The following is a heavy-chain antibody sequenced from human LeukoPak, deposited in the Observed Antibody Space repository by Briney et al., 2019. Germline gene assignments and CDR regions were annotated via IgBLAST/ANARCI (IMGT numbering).Heavy chain of an antibody. V-gene: IGHV4-4*02. J-gene: IGHJ4*02. CDR1: GGSMSSSDW. D-gene: IGHD6-19*01. CDR2: INHSGST. Sequence: SETLSLTCAVSGGSMSSSDWYNWVRQPPGKGLEWIGEINHSGSTNYNPSLKSRVTISVDTSKNQFSLKLDSVTAADTAVYYRAKGTSSGWYYFDYWGQGTLVTVSS. CDR3: AKGTSSGWYYFDY.